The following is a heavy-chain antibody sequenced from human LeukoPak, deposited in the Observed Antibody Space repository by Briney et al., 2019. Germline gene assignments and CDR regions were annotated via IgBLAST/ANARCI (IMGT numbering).Heavy chain of an antibody. V-gene: IGHV3-21*01. CDR2: ITSISSYI. CDR1: GFTFSSYN. D-gene: IGHD1-26*01. CDR3: ARDPYSGGYGDYYYYYMDL. Sequence: GGSLRLSCAAPGFTFSSYNMNWVRQAPGKGLEWVSSITSISSYIYYADSVKGRFTISRDNAKNSLYLQMNSLRAEDKAVYYCARDPYSGGYGDYYYYYMDLWGQGTTVTISS. J-gene: IGHJ6*03.